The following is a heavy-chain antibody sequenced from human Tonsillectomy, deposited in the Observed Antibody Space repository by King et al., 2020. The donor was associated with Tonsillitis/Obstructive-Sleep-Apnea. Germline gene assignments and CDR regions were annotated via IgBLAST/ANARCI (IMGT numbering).Heavy chain of an antibody. Sequence: VQLQESGPGLVKPSETLSLTCTVSGGSISSYYWSWIRQPPGKGLECIGYIYSTGSTNYNPSLKSRVTISVDTSKNQFSLKLRSVTAADTAIYYCAREGAVMTAFDVWGQGTMVTVSS. D-gene: IGHD2-8*01. J-gene: IGHJ3*01. CDR1: GGSISSYY. V-gene: IGHV4-59*01. CDR2: IYSTGST. CDR3: AREGAVMTAFDV.